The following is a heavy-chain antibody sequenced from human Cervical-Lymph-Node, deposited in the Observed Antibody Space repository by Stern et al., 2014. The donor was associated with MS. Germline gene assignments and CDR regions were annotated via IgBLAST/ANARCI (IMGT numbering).Heavy chain of an antibody. Sequence: EVQLVESGGGLVQPGGSLRLSCAASGFTFSSYAMSWVRQAPGKGLEWVSAISGSGGSTYYADSVKGRFTISRDNSKNTLYLQMNSLRAEDTAVYYCAKGVGDSSSWYNWFDPWGQGTLVTVSS. J-gene: IGHJ5*02. CDR2: ISGSGGST. CDR3: AKGVGDSSSWYNWFDP. D-gene: IGHD6-13*01. CDR1: GFTFSSYA. V-gene: IGHV3-23*04.